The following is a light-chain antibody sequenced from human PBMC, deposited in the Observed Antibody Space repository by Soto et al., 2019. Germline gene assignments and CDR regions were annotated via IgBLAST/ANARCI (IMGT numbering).Light chain of an antibody. J-gene: IGKJ1*01. CDR3: QQYDNWPWT. V-gene: IGKV3-15*01. CDR2: GAS. Sequence: EIVMTQSPATLSVTPGGRATLSCRASQSISDTLAWYQQKPGQAPRLLIYGASSRATGFPARFSGSGSGTDFTLTITSLRSEDFAVYYCQQYDNWPWTFGQGTKVDIK. CDR1: QSISDT.